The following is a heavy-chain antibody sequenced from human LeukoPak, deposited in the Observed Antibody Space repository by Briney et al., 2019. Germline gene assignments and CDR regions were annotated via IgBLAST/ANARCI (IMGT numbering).Heavy chain of an antibody. CDR2: IRYDGSNK. V-gene: IGHV3-30*02. CDR1: GFTFSSYG. J-gene: IGHJ4*02. CDR3: AKDRSIKGPFDY. Sequence: GGPLRLSCAASGFTFSSYGMHWVRQAPGKGLEWVAFIRYDGSNKYYADSVKGRFTISRDNSKNTLYLQMNSLRAEDTAVYYCAKDRSIKGPFDYWGQGTLVTVSS.